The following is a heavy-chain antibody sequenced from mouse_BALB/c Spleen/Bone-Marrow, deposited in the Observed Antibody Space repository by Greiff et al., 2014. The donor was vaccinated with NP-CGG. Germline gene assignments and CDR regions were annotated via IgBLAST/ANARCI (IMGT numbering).Heavy chain of an antibody. J-gene: IGHJ4*01. CDR3: ARSGKVRNAMDY. Sequence: VKLMESGAELVRPGVSVKISCKGSGYTFTDYAMHWVKQSHAKSLEWIGLISNYYGDASYNQKLKGKATMTVDKSSSTAYMELARLTSEDSAIYYCARSGKVRNAMDYWGQGTSVTVS. CDR2: ISNYYGDA. V-gene: IGHV1S137*01. D-gene: IGHD2-14*01. CDR1: GYTFTDYA.